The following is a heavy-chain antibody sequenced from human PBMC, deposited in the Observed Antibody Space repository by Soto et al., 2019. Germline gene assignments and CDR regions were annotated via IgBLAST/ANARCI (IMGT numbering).Heavy chain of an antibody. J-gene: IGHJ4*02. CDR3: AGSRTRGIIIDY. V-gene: IGHV4-59*01. Sequence: SETLSLTCTVSGVSISSYFWSWIRQPPGKGLEWIGYVYYSVSTNYNPSLKSRVTISVDTSKNQFSLKLNSVTAADTAAYYCAGSRTRGIIIDYWGQGTLVTVSS. CDR2: VYYSVST. CDR1: GVSISSYF. D-gene: IGHD3-10*01.